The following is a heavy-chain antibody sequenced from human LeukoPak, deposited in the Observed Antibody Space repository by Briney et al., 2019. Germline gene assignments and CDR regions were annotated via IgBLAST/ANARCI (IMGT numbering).Heavy chain of an antibody. Sequence: SETLSLTCAVYGGSFSGYYWSWIRQPPGKGLEWIGEINHSGSTNYNPSLKSRVTISVDTSKNQFSLKLSSVTAADTAVYYCARRFWGYYYYYMDVWGKGTTVTVSS. D-gene: IGHD3-16*01. V-gene: IGHV4-34*01. CDR1: GGSFSGYY. CDR3: ARRFWGYYYYYMDV. J-gene: IGHJ6*03. CDR2: INHSGST.